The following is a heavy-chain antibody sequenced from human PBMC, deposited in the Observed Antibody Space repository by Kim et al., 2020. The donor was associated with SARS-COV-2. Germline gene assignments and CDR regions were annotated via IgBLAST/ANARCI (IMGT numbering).Heavy chain of an antibody. J-gene: IGHJ6*02. CDR3: AGEGMAAAGTAKNYYYYGMDV. V-gene: IGHV4-39*07. D-gene: IGHD6-13*01. Sequence: SETLSLTCTVSGGSISSSSYYWGWIRQPPGKGLEWIGCIYYSGSTYYNPSLKSRVTISVDTSKNQFSLKLSAVTAADTAVYYCAGEGMAAAGTAKNYYYYGMDVWGQGTAVTVSS. CDR1: GGSISSSSYY. CDR2: IYYSGST.